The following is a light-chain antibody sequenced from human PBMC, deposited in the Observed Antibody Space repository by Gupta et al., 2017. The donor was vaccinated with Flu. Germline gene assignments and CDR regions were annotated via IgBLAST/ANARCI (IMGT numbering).Light chain of an antibody. CDR2: RAS. Sequence: SPLSASVGAIVTMTCRASQSINSWTEWYQYVPVKGPKLLTYRASNWERVVTFRFSGSGSETGSTLTISIRQLDAFATYVSHRDKSYYPRAFGQGTKMEIK. CDR1: QSINSW. J-gene: IGKJ2*01. V-gene: IGKV1-5*03. CDR3: HRDKSYYPRA.